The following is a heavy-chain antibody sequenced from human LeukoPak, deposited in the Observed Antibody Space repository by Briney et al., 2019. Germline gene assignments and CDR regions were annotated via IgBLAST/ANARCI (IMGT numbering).Heavy chain of an antibody. J-gene: IGHJ4*02. Sequence: GGSLRLSCVASGFTFSGYSMSWVRQAPGKGLEWVSSISTSSIYIYYADSVKGRFTISRDNAKNSLYLQMNSLRAEDTAVYYCARDSVYSYADRGCFDYWGQGTLVTVSS. CDR1: GFTFSGYS. CDR3: ARDSVYSYADRGCFDY. CDR2: ISTSSIYI. V-gene: IGHV3-21*01. D-gene: IGHD5-18*01.